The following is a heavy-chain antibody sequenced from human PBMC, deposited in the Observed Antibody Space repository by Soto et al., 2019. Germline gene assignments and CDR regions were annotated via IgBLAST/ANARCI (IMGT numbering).Heavy chain of an antibody. CDR1: GGSISSGGYY. V-gene: IGHV4-31*03. CDR2: IYYSGST. D-gene: IGHD3-10*01. J-gene: IGHJ4*02. Sequence: QVQLQESGPGLVKPSQTLSFTCTVSGGSISSGGYYWSWIRQHPRKGLEWIGYIYYSGSTYYNPSLKKRVTTSVDTAKNQFSLKLSSLTAADTSVYYCSRGVTMVRGVIHTPYFDYWGQGTLVTVSS. CDR3: SRGVTMVRGVIHTPYFDY.